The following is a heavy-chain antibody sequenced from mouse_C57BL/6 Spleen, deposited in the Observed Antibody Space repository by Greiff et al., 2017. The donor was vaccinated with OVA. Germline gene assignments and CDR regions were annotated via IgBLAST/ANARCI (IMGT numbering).Heavy chain of an antibody. CDR1: GYTFTSYW. CDR2: IDPSDSYT. J-gene: IGHJ2*01. V-gene: IGHV1-59*01. D-gene: IGHD2-2*01. CDR3: ARWHGYDGNYFDY. Sequence: QVQLQQPGAELVRPGTSVKLSCKASGYTFTSYWMHWVKQRPGQGLEWIGVIDPSDSYTNYNQKFKGKATLTVDTSSSTAYMQLSSLTSEDSAVYFCARWHGYDGNYFDYWGQGTTLTVSS.